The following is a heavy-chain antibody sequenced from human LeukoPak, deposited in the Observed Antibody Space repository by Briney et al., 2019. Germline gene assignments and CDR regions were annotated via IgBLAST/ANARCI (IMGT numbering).Heavy chain of an antibody. CDR1: GFTFSSYS. J-gene: IGHJ4*02. V-gene: IGHV3-48*04. CDR3: AGLLWFGEYYY. CDR2: ISSSGSAI. D-gene: IGHD3-10*01. Sequence: GGSLRLSCAASGFTFSSYSMNWVRQAPGKGLEWVSYISSSGSAIYYADSVKGRFTISRDNAKNSLYLQMNSLRAEDTAVYYCAGLLWFGEYYYWGQGTLVTVSS.